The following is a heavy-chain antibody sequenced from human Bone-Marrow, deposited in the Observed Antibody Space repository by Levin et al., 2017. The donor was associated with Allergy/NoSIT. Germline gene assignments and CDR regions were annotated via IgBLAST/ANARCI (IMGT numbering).Heavy chain of an antibody. V-gene: IGHV1-69*13. CDR2: IIPIFGTA. D-gene: IGHD3-3*01. J-gene: IGHJ6*02. CDR3: ATSMGGRGSFLEWLLASPQYYYYGMDV. Sequence: VASVKVSCKASGGTFSSYAISWVRQAPGQGLEWMGGIIPIFGTANYAQKFQGRVTITADESTSTAYMELSSLRSEDTAVYYCATSMGGRGSFLEWLLASPQYYYYGMDVWGQGTTVTVSS. CDR1: GGTFSSYA.